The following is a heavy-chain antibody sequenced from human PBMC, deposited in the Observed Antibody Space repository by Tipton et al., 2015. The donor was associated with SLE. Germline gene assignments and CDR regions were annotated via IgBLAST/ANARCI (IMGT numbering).Heavy chain of an antibody. V-gene: IGHV4-34*01. CDR1: GASFSAFS. CDR2: INHSGST. J-gene: IGHJ3*02. D-gene: IGHD2-15*01. CDR3: ATPEEFCRGGSCSDAFDI. Sequence: LRLSCTVYGASFSAFSCSWIRQPPGKGLEWIGEINHSGSTNYNPSLRSRVTISLDTSKNQFSLKLSSVTAADTALYYCATPEEFCRGGSCSDAFDIWGQGTVVTVSS.